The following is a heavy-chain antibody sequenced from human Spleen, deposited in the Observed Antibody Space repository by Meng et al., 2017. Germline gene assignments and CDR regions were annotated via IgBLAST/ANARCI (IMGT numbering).Heavy chain of an antibody. V-gene: IGHV2-5*02. Sequence: QITLKESGPMLVKPTQTLTLTCTFSGFSLSTRGVGVGWIRQPPGKGLEWLALIYWDDDKRYSPSLKSRLTITRVTSENQVVLTMTNMDPVDTATYYCAHQYKPSYDLYWYLDLWGRGTLVTVSS. CDR2: IYWDDDK. CDR3: AHQYKPSYDLYWYLDL. J-gene: IGHJ2*01. CDR1: GFSLSTRGVG. D-gene: IGHD3-3*01.